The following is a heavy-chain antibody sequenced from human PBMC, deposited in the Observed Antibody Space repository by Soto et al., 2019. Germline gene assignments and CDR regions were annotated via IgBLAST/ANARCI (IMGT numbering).Heavy chain of an antibody. CDR2: INHSGST. V-gene: IGHV4-34*01. CDR1: GGSFSGYY. Sequence: SETLSLTCAVYGGSFSGYYWSWIRQPPGKGLEWIGEINHSGSTNYNPSLKSRVTISVDTSKNQFSLKLSSVTAADTAVYYCAYYDFWSGYPSWGQGTLVTVYS. J-gene: IGHJ4*02. D-gene: IGHD3-3*01. CDR3: AYYDFWSGYPS.